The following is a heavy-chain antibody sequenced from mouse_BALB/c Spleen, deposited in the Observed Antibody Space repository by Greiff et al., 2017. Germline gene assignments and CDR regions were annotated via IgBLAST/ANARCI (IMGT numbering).Heavy chain of an antibody. J-gene: IGHJ3*01. V-gene: IGHV1-54*01. CDR2: INPGSGGT. CDR1: GYAFTNYL. Sequence: AQLQQSGAELVRPGTSVKVSCKASGYAFTNYLIEWVKQRPGQGLEWIGVINPGSGGTNYNEKFKGKATLTADKSSSTAYMQLSSLTSEDSAVYFCARGEVGRGGPWFAYWGQGTLVTVSA. D-gene: IGHD4-1*01. CDR3: ARGEVGRGGPWFAY.